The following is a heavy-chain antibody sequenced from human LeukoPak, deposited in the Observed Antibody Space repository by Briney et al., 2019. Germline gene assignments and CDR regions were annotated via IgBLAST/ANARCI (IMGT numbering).Heavy chain of an antibody. D-gene: IGHD3-10*01. CDR2: IIPILGIA. CDR3: ARGYYGSGSYFYFDY. J-gene: IGHJ4*02. V-gene: IGHV1-69*04. CDR1: GGTFSGYA. Sequence: ASVKVSCKASGGTFSGYAISWVRQAPGQGLEWMGRIIPILGIANYAQKFQGRVTITADESTSTAYMELSSLRSEDTAVYYCARGYYGSGSYFYFDYWGQGTLVTVSS.